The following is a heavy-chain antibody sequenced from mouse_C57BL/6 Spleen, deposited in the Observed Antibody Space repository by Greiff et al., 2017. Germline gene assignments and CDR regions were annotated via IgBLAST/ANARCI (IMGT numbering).Heavy chain of an antibody. Sequence: EVQRVESGGGLVKPGGSLKLSCAASGFTFSDYGMHWVRQAPEKGLEWVAYISSGSSTIYYADTVKGRFTISRDNAKNTLFLQMTSLRSEDTAMYYCAREGTTGAFDVWGTGTTVTVSS. CDR3: AREGTTGAFDV. V-gene: IGHV5-17*01. D-gene: IGHD1-1*01. J-gene: IGHJ1*03. CDR1: GFTFSDYG. CDR2: ISSGSSTI.